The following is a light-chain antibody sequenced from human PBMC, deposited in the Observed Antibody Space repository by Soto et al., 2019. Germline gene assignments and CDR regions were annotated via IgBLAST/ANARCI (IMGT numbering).Light chain of an antibody. Sequence: QSVLTQPPSASGSPGQSVTSSCAGTSSDVGAYDYVSWYQQYPGKAPKLIIFELYKRPSGVPDRFFGSKSGNTASLTVSGLQADDEADYYCTSYAGNSIVVFGGGTKVTVL. CDR3: TSYAGNSIVV. J-gene: IGLJ2*01. CDR1: SSDVGAYDY. V-gene: IGLV2-8*01. CDR2: ELY.